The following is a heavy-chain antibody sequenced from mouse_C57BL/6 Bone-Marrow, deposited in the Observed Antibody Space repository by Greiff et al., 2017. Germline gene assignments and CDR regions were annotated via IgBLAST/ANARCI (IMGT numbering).Heavy chain of an antibody. CDR2: ISYDGSN. CDR3: ARDLFYSKRGNY. J-gene: IGHJ2*01. Sequence: DVQLQESGPGLVKPSQSLSLTCSVTGYSITSGYYWNWIRQFPGNKLEWMGYISYDGSNNYNPSLKNRISITRDTSKNQFFLKLNSVTTEDTATYYCARDLFYSKRGNYWGQGTTLTVSS. D-gene: IGHD2-5*01. CDR1: GYSITSGYY. V-gene: IGHV3-6*01.